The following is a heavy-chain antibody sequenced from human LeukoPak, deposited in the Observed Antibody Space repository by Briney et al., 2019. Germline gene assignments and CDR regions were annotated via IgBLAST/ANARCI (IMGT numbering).Heavy chain of an antibody. CDR1: GFTFSSYG. J-gene: IGHJ3*02. CDR2: IWYDGSNK. D-gene: IGHD2-15*01. V-gene: IGHV3-33*01. CDR3: ARGYCSGGSCYHHDAFDI. Sequence: GGSLRLSCAASGFTFSSYGMHWVRQAPGKGLEWVAVIWYDGSNKYYADSVKGRFTISRDNSKSTLYLQMNSLRAEDTAVYYCARGYCSGGSCYHHDAFDIWGQGTMVAVSS.